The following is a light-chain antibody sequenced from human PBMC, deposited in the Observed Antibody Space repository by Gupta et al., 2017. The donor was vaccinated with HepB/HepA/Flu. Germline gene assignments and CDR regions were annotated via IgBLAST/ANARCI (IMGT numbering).Light chain of an antibody. CDR3: QSYDSSLSGYVV. V-gene: IGLV1-40*01. CDR2: GNS. CDR1: SSNIGAGYD. J-gene: IGLJ2*01. Sequence: QSVLTQPPSVSGAPGQRVTISCTGSSSNIGAGYDVYWYQQLPGTAPNLLIYGNSNRPSGGPDRFSGSKSGTSASLAITWLQAEYEADYYCQSYDSSLSGYVVFGGGTKLTVL.